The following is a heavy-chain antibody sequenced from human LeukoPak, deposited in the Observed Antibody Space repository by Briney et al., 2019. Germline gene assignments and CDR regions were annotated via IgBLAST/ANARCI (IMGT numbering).Heavy chain of an antibody. Sequence: NPGGSLRLSCAASGFDFSTSTMNWVRQAPGKGLEWISSIGSTSTDKYYIDSVRGRFTISRDNVKNSLFLQMNSLSAEDAAIYYCVKGDGREFWGQGTLVTVSS. J-gene: IGHJ1*01. CDR3: VKGDGREF. D-gene: IGHD5-24*01. CDR1: GFDFSTST. CDR2: IGSTSTDK. V-gene: IGHV3-21*01.